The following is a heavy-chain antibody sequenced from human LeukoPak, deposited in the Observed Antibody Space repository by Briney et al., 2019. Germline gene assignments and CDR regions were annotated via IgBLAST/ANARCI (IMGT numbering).Heavy chain of an antibody. D-gene: IGHD2-2*01. CDR3: ARDVETDCSSTSCYYNWFDP. Sequence: SVKVSCKASGGTFSSYAISWVRQAPGQGLEWMGRIIPIFGIANYAQKFQGRVTITTDKSTSTAYMELSSLRSEDTAVYYCARDVETDCSSTSCYYNWFDPWGQGTLVTVSS. CDR1: GGTFSSYA. V-gene: IGHV1-69*04. CDR2: IIPIFGIA. J-gene: IGHJ5*02.